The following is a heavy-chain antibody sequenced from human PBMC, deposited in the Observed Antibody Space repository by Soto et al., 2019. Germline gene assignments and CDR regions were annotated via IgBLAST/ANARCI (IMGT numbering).Heavy chain of an antibody. CDR3: ARHGLYYDILTGYYYYYGMDV. CDR1: GYSFTSYW. CDR2: IYPGDSDT. J-gene: IGHJ6*02. V-gene: IGHV5-51*01. D-gene: IGHD3-9*01. Sequence: ESLKISCKGSGYSFTSYWIGWVRQMPGKGLDWMGIIYPGDSDTRYSPSFQGQVTISADKSISTAYLQWSSLKASDTAMYYCARHGLYYDILTGYYYYYGMDVWGQGTTVPSP.